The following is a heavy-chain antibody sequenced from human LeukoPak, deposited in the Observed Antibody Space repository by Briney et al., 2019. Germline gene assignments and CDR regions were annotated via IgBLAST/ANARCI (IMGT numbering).Heavy chain of an antibody. D-gene: IGHD6-13*01. CDR2: ISYDGSNK. J-gene: IGHJ4*02. CDR1: GFTFSSYA. V-gene: IGHV3-30*04. Sequence: PGGSLRLSCAASGFTFSSYAMHWVRQAPGKGLGWVAVISYDGSNKYYADSVKGRFTISRDNSKNTLYLQMNSLRAEDTAVYYCARDHGRAAAASYFDYWGQGTLVTVSS. CDR3: ARDHGRAAAASYFDY.